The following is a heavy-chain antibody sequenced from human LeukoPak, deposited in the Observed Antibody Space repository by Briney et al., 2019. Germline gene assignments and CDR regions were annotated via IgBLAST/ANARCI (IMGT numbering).Heavy chain of an antibody. Sequence: ASVKVSCKASGGTFSSYAISWVRQAPGQGLEWMGRVIPILGIANYAQKFQGRVTITADKSTSTAYMELSSLRSEDTAVYYCARDEYGDYRGNHYYYYGMDVWGQGTTVTVSS. V-gene: IGHV1-69*04. J-gene: IGHJ6*02. CDR1: GGTFSSYA. CDR2: VIPILGIA. CDR3: ARDEYGDYRGNHYYYYGMDV. D-gene: IGHD4-17*01.